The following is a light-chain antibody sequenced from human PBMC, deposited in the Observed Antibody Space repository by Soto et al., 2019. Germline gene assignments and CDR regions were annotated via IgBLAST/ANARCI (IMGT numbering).Light chain of an antibody. CDR1: QSVSSN. CDR3: QQYDNWPPWT. CDR2: RAS. J-gene: IGKJ1*01. V-gene: IGKV3-15*01. Sequence: EIVMTQSPATLSVSPGERATLSCRASQSVSSNLAWYQQKPGQAPRLLIYRASTRATGIPARLSGSGSGTEFTLTISSLQSEDFAVYYCQQYDNWPPWTFGQGTKVEIK.